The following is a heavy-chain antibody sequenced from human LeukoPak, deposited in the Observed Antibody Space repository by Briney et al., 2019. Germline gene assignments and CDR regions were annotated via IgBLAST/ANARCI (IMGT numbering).Heavy chain of an antibody. D-gene: IGHD3-3*01. CDR2: ISGSGGRT. CDR3: AREVYDFWSGYYTPYYYYYMDV. Sequence: GGTLRLSCAASGFTFSSYGMSWVRQAPGKGLEWVSAISGSGGRTYYADSVKGRFTISRDNSKNTLYLQMNSLRAEDTAVYYCAREVYDFWSGYYTPYYYYYMDVWGKGTTVTGSS. V-gene: IGHV3-23*01. CDR1: GFTFSSYG. J-gene: IGHJ6*03.